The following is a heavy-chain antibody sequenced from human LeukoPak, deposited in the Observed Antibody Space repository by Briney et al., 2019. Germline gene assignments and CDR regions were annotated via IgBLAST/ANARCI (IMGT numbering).Heavy chain of an antibody. CDR2: MNPNSGNT. J-gene: IGHJ6*03. CDR1: GYTFTSYD. CDR3: ARDGSSSFDYYYYMDV. V-gene: IGHV1-8*01. D-gene: IGHD6-6*01. Sequence: ASVKVSCKASGYTFTSYDINWVRQATGQGLEWMGWMNPNSGNTGYAQKFQGRVTMTRNTSISTAYMELSSLRSEDTAVYHCARDGSSSFDYYYYMDVWGKGTTVTVSS.